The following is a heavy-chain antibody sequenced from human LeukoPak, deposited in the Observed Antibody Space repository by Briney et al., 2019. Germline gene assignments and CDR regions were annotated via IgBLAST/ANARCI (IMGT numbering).Heavy chain of an antibody. V-gene: IGHV4-34*01. CDR1: GGSFSGSY. J-gene: IGHJ3*02. D-gene: IGHD6-6*01. CDR2: INHSGNT. CDR3: ARGLRTLIAARPSAFDI. Sequence: SETLSLTCAVYGGSFSGSYWSWIRQPPGKGLEWIGEINHSGNTNDHPSLKSRVTISVDTSKNQFSLKLSSVTAADTAVYYCARGLRTLIAARPSAFDIWGQGTMVTVSS.